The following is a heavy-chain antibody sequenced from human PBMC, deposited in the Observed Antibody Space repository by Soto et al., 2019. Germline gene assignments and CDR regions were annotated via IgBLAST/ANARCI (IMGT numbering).Heavy chain of an antibody. V-gene: IGHV4-31*03. Sequence: SETLSLTCTVSGGSISSGGYYWSWIRQHPGKGLEWIGYIYYSGSTYYNPSLKSRVTISVDTSKNQFSPKLSSVTAADTAVYYCARDASYGDSHWGQGTLVTVSS. J-gene: IGHJ4*02. CDR1: GGSISSGGYY. D-gene: IGHD4-17*01. CDR3: ARDASYGDSH. CDR2: IYYSGST.